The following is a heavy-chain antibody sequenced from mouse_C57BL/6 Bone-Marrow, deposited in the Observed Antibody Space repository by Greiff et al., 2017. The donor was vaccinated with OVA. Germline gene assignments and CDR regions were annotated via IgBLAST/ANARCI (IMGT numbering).Heavy chain of an antibody. V-gene: IGHV1-69*01. CDR2: IDPSDSYT. CDR1: GYTFTSYW. CDR3: ARWDYGSSYDWYFDV. Sequence: QVQLQQPGAELVMPGASVKLSCKASGYTFTSYWMHWVKQRPGQGLEWIGEIDPSDSYTNYNQKFKGKSTLTVDKSSSTAYMQLSSLTSEDSAVYYCARWDYGSSYDWYFDVWGTGTTVTVSS. J-gene: IGHJ1*03. D-gene: IGHD1-1*01.